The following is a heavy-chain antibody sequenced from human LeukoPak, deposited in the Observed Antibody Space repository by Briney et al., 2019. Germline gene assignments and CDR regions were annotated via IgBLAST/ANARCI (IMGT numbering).Heavy chain of an antibody. J-gene: IGHJ4*02. V-gene: IGHV3-49*04. CDR3: TRDMIYTFHY. CDR1: GFTFGDYA. Sequence: GGALRLSCTGSGFTFGDYAMSWVRQAPGKGLERVGFITSKAYGGTTEYAASVKGRFTISRDDSKSIAYLQMNSLRTEDTAVYYCTRDMIYTFHYWGQGTLVTVSS. D-gene: IGHD3-16*01. CDR2: ITSKAYGGTT.